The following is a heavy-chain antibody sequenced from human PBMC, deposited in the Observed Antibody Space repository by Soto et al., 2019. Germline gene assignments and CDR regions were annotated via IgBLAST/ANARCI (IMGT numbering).Heavy chain of an antibody. CDR2: INTKTGGT. Sequence: QVHLVQSGAEVKKPGASVKVSCKASGYSFTDYYMHWVRQAPGQGLEWMGWINTKTGGTNYAQRVQGRSTMAGDTSINTAYMELSRLSSDDTAVYYCARVGPTGWFDPWGQGTVVTVSS. CDR1: GYSFTDYY. V-gene: IGHV1-2*02. CDR3: ARVGPTGWFDP. J-gene: IGHJ5*02.